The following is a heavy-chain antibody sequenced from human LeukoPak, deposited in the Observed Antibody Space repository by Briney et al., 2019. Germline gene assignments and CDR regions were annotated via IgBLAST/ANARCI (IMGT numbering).Heavy chain of an antibody. CDR1: GESIRSSTYY. Sequence: PSETLSLTCTVSGESIRSSTYYWGWIRQPPGKRLEWIGSIHSSGSTYYNPSLKSRVTISVDTSKNQFSLKLSSMSAVDTAVYYCARTAYWGQGTLVTVSS. CDR3: ARTAY. J-gene: IGHJ4*02. V-gene: IGHV4-39*01. CDR2: IHSSGST.